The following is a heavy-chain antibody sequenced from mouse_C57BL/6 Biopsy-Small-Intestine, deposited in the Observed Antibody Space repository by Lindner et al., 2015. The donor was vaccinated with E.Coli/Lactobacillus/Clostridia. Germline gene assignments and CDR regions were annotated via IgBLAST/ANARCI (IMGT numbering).Heavy chain of an antibody. CDR3: TRQSVYFGNFGYAMDF. CDR1: GYTFTDYY. D-gene: IGHD2-1*01. J-gene: IGHJ4*01. Sequence: VQLQESGPELVKPGASVKISCKASGYTFTDYYINWVKQRPGQGLEWIGWIYPGSGNTKYNEKFKDKATLTVDTSSSTAYMQLSSLTSEDSAVYFCTRQSVYFGNFGYAMDFWGSRNLSHRLL. V-gene: IGHV1-84*01. CDR2: IYPGSGNT.